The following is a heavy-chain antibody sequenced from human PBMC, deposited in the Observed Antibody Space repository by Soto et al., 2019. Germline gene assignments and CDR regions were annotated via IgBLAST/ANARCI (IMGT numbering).Heavy chain of an antibody. CDR3: VRGAYCNGDTCSGFDY. CDR1: GFPFSYHY. Sequence: GGSLRLSCAASGFPFSYHYMDWVRQAPGKGLEWVGRTRNQANGNTADYAPSAKGRFIISRDDSENSLFLQMNRLQTDDTAVYYCVRGAYCNGDTCSGFDYWGQGALVTVSS. D-gene: IGHD2-15*01. CDR2: TRNQANGNTA. J-gene: IGHJ4*02. V-gene: IGHV3-72*01.